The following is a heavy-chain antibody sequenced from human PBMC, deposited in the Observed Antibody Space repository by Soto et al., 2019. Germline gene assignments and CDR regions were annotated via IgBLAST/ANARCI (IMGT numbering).Heavy chain of an antibody. J-gene: IGHJ4*02. CDR2: INPSGGST. V-gene: IGHV1-46*01. Sequence: ASVKVSCKVSGYTFTGYYMHWVRQAPGQGLEWMGIINPSGGSTSFAQKFQGRVTMTRDTSTSTVYMELISLTSEDTAVYYCARDVGMASRPYLDYWGQGTLVTVSS. CDR3: ARDVGMASRPYLDY. CDR1: GYTFTGYY. D-gene: IGHD6-6*01.